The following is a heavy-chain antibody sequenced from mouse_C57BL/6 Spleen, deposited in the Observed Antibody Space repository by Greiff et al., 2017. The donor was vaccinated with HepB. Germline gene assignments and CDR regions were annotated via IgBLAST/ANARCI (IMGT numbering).Heavy chain of an antibody. CDR3: ARHHDYDRGYFDV. D-gene: IGHD2-4*01. J-gene: IGHJ1*03. Sequence: EVHLVESGGDLVKPGGSLKLSCAASGFTFSSYGMSWVRQTPDKRLEWVATISSGGSYTYYPDSVKGRLTISRDNAKNTLYLQMSSLKSEDTAMYYCARHHDYDRGYFDVWGTGTTVTVSS. CDR1: GFTFSSYG. V-gene: IGHV5-6*01. CDR2: ISSGGSYT.